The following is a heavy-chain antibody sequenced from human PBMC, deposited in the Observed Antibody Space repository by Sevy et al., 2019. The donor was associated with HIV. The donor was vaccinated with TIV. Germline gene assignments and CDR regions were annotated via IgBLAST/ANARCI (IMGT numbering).Heavy chain of an antibody. CDR2: IRYDGSNK. CDR1: GFTFSSYG. CDR3: AKPTRPESYGHGGAFDI. J-gene: IGHJ3*02. Sequence: GGSLRLSCAASGFTFSSYGMHWVRQAPGKGLEWVAFIRYDGSNKYYADSVKGRFTISRDNSKNTLYLQMNSLRAEDTAVYYCAKPTRPESYGHGGAFDIWGQGTMVTVPS. V-gene: IGHV3-30*02. D-gene: IGHD4-17*01.